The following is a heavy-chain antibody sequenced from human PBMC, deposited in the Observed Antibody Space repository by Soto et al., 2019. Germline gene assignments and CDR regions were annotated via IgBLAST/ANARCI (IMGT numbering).Heavy chain of an antibody. CDR3: AKGVRLLWFGESNTDDAFDI. Sequence: GGSLRLSFAASGFTFSSYAMSWVRQAPGKGLEWVSAISGSGGSTYYADSVKGRFTISRDNSKNTLYLQMNSLRAEDTAVYYCAKGVRLLWFGESNTDDAFDIWGQGTMVTVSS. CDR2: ISGSGGST. D-gene: IGHD3-10*01. V-gene: IGHV3-23*01. CDR1: GFTFSSYA. J-gene: IGHJ3*02.